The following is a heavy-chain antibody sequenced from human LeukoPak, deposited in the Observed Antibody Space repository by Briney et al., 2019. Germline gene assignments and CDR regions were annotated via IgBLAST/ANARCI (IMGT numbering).Heavy chain of an antibody. D-gene: IGHD6-19*01. CDR3: ARDGDLRVYSGWPFDY. V-gene: IGHV1-46*01. CDR1: GYTFTSYY. CDR2: INPSGGST. J-gene: IGHJ4*02. Sequence: GASVKVSCKASGYTFTSYYMHWVRQAPGQGLEWMGIINPSGGSTSYAQKFQGRVTMTRDMSTSTVYMELSSLRSEDTAVYYCARDGDLRVYSGWPFDYWGQGTLVTVSS.